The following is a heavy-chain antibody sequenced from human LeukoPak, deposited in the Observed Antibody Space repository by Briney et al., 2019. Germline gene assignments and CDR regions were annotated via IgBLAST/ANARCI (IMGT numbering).Heavy chain of an antibody. V-gene: IGHV3-23*01. CDR3: AKSHLLIVVVPAALDY. CDR1: GFRFSDYY. CDR2: ISGSGGST. Sequence: GGSLRLSCAASGFRFSDYYMGWLRQTPGKGLEWVSAISGSGGSTYYADSVKGRFTISRDNSKNTLYLQMNSLRAEDTAVYYCAKSHLLIVVVPAALDYWGQGTLVTVSS. D-gene: IGHD2-2*01. J-gene: IGHJ4*02.